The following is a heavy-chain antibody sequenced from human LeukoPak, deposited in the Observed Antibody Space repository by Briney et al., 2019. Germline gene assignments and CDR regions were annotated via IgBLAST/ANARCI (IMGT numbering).Heavy chain of an antibody. V-gene: IGHV3-48*04. Sequence: GSLRLSCAVSGFTFSSYSMNWVRQAPGKGLEWVSYISSSSSIYHADSVKGRFTISRDNAKNSVYLQMNSLRAEDTAVYYCARDDVGYFDYWGQGTLVTVSS. CDR2: ISSSSSI. J-gene: IGHJ4*02. D-gene: IGHD1-26*01. CDR1: GFTFSSYS. CDR3: ARDDVGYFDY.